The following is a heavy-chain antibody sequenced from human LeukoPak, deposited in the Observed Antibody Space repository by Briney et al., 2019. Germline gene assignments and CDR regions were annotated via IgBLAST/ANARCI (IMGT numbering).Heavy chain of an antibody. CDR1: GASISSNY. D-gene: IGHD3-16*01. Sequence: SETLSLTCTVSGASISSNYWSWIRQPPGRGLEWIGYIYYSGNTNSSPSLGSRVTMSLDASKNQFSLKVNSVTAADTAVFYCARGDYYAGGGRNWFDPWSQGTLVTVSS. J-gene: IGHJ5*02. CDR3: ARGDYYAGGGRNWFDP. CDR2: IYYSGNT. V-gene: IGHV4-59*12.